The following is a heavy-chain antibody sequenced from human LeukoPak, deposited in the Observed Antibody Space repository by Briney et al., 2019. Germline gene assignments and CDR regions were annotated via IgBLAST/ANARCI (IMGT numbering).Heavy chain of an antibody. CDR1: GDSVSSNSAA. Sequence: QTLSLTCAISGDSVSSNSAAWNWIRQSPSRGLEWLGRTYYRSKWYNDYAVSVKSRITINPDTSKNQFSLQLNSVTPEDTAVYYCARDLPDTAIITDYYGMDVWGQGTTVTVSS. CDR2: TYYRSKWYN. J-gene: IGHJ6*02. CDR3: ARDLPDTAIITDYYGMDV. V-gene: IGHV6-1*01. D-gene: IGHD5-18*01.